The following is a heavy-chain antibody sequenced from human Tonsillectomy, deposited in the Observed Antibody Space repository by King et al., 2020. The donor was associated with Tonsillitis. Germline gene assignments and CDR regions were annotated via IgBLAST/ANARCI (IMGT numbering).Heavy chain of an antibody. CDR1: GYSFTSYW. D-gene: IGHD3-3*01. V-gene: IGHV5-10-1*03. J-gene: IGHJ4*02. CDR3: LTPTIFGVDY. CDR2: IDPSDSYT. Sequence: VQLVQSGAEVKKPGESLRISCKGSGYSFTSYWISWVRQMPGKGLEWMGRIDPSDSYTNYSPSFQGHFTISADKSISTAYLQWSSLKDSDTAMYYCLTPTIFGVDYWGQGTLVTVSS.